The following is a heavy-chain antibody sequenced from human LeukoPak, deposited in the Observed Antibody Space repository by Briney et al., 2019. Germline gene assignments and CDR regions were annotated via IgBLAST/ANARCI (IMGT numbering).Heavy chain of an antibody. J-gene: IGHJ4*02. Sequence: PSETLSLTCTVSGGSISSSSYYWGWIRQPPGKGLEWIGSIYYSGSTYYNPSLKSRVTISVDTSKNQFSLKLSSVTAADTAVYYCARDRRQWELRRDFDYWGQGTLVTVSS. D-gene: IGHD1-26*01. CDR3: ARDRRQWELRRDFDY. CDR2: IYYSGST. CDR1: GGSISSSSYY. V-gene: IGHV4-39*07.